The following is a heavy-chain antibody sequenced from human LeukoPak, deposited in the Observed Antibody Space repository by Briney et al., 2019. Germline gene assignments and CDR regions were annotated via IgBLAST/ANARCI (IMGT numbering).Heavy chain of an antibody. D-gene: IGHD6-13*01. CDR2: ISSGSSTI. V-gene: IGHV3-48*04. J-gene: IGHJ4*02. CDR1: GFPFSNNA. CDR3: ASGAAGIDY. Sequence: GGSLRLSCAASGFPFSNNAMTWVRQAPGKGLEWVSYISSGSSTIYYADSVKGRFTISRDNAKNSLYLQMNSLRAEDTAVYYCASGAAGIDYWGQGTLVTVSS.